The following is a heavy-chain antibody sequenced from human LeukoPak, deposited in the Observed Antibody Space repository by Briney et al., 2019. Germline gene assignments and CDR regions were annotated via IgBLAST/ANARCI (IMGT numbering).Heavy chain of an antibody. CDR2: INPNSGGT. V-gene: IGHV1-2*02. J-gene: IGHJ5*02. CDR3: ASRVVPAAPLLP. D-gene: IGHD2-2*01. Sequence: ASVKVSCKASGYTFTGYYMHWVRQAPGQGLEWMGWINPNSGGTNYAHKFQGRVTMTRDTSISTAYMELGRLRSDDTAVYYCASRVVPAAPLLPWGQGTLVTVSS. CDR1: GYTFTGYY.